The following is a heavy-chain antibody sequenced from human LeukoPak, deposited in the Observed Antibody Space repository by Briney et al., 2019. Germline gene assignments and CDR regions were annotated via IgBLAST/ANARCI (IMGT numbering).Heavy chain of an antibody. D-gene: IGHD6-13*01. CDR1: GGSISSSSYY. Sequence: SETLSLTCTVSGGSISSSSYYWGWIRQPPGKGLEWIGSIYYSGSTYYNPSLKSRVTISVDTSKNQFSLKLSSVTAADTAVYYCARDAIAAVLSYWGQGTLVTVSS. CDR3: ARDAIAAVLSY. V-gene: IGHV4-39*07. CDR2: IYYSGST. J-gene: IGHJ4*02.